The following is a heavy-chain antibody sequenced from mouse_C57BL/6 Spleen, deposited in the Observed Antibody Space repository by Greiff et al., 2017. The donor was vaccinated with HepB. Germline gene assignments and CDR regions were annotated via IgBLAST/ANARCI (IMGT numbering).Heavy chain of an antibody. CDR3: ARRDYGYDGGMDY. CDR1: GYTFTSYW. D-gene: IGHD2-2*01. J-gene: IGHJ4*01. V-gene: IGHV1-50*01. CDR2: IDPSDSYT. Sequence: QVQLQQPGAELVKPGASVKLSCKASGYTFTSYWMQWVKQRPGQGLEWIGEIDPSDSYTNYNQKFKGKATLTVDTSSSTAYMQLSSLTSEDSAVYYCARRDYGYDGGMDYWGQGTSVTVSS.